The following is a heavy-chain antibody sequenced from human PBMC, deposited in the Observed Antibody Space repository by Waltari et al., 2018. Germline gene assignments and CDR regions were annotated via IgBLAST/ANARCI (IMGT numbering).Heavy chain of an antibody. CDR3: ARAKGITIFGVVNHFYGMDV. Sequence: QVQLVQSGAEVKKPGSSVKVSCKASGGTFSSYAISWVRQAPGQGLEWMGGIIPIFGTANYAQKFQGRVTITADESTSTAYMELSSLRSEDKAVYYCARAKGITIFGVVNHFYGMDVWGQGTTVTVSS. CDR1: GGTFSSYA. J-gene: IGHJ6*02. V-gene: IGHV1-69*13. CDR2: IIPIFGTA. D-gene: IGHD3-3*01.